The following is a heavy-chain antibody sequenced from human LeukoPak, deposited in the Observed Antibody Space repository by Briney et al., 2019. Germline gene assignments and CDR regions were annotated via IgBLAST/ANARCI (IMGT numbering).Heavy chain of an antibody. CDR1: GYTFTSYY. V-gene: IGHV1-46*01. Sequence: ASVKVSCKASGYTFTSYYMHWVRQAPGQGLEWMGIINPGGGSTSYAQKFQGRVTMTRDTSTSTVYMELSSLRSEDTAVYYCARASRYCSGGSCYNTARQRYYYYMDVWGKGTTVTVSS. CDR3: ARASRYCSGGSCYNTARQRYYYYMDV. D-gene: IGHD2-15*01. J-gene: IGHJ6*03. CDR2: INPGGGST.